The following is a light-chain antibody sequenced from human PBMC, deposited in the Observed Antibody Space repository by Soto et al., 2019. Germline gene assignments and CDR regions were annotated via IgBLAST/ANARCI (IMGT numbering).Light chain of an antibody. J-gene: IGKJ1*01. CDR2: VTS. CDR1: QSFSSSN. V-gene: IGKV3-20*01. CDR3: QQYGNSPWT. Sequence: EIVLTQSPGTLSLSPGESATLSCRASQSFSSSNLAWYQQKPGQAPRLLIYVTSSRATSVPDRFSGSGSGTDFTLTISRLEPEDSAVYYWQQYGNSPWTFGQATKVELK.